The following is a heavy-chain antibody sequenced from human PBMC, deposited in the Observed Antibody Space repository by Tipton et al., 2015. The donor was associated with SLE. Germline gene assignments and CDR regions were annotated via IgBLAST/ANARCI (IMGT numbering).Heavy chain of an antibody. CDR3: ARDLSGLFSSRRQYCGGDCYDY. CDR1: GFTFSDYY. Sequence: GSLRLSCAASGFTFSDYYMSWIRQAPGKGLEWVSYISSSGSTIYYADSVKGRFAISRDNAKNSLYLQMNSLRVEDTAVYYCARDLSGLFSSRRQYCGGDCYDYWGQGTLVTVSS. D-gene: IGHD2-21*01. CDR2: ISSSGSTI. V-gene: IGHV3-11*04. J-gene: IGHJ4*02.